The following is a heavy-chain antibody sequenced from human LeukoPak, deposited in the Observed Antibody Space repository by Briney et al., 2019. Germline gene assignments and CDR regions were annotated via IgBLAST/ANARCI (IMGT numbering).Heavy chain of an antibody. D-gene: IGHD4-11*01. CDR1: GFTFGDYA. V-gene: IGHV3-20*04. CDR3: ARDYNDHSNSLIDY. Sequence: PGGSLILFCAASGFTFGDYAMTWVRQPPGKELEWVSGINGNGGTTAYADSVKGRFTISRDNAKNSLYLQIDSLRAEDTALYYCARDYNDHSNSLIDYWGQGTLVTVSS. J-gene: IGHJ4*02. CDR2: INGNGGTT.